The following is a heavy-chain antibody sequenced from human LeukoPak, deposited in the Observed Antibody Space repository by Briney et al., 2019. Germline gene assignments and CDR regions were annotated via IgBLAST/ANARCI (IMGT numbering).Heavy chain of an antibody. CDR2: INPSGGST. CDR1: GYTFTSYY. Sequence: ASVKVSCKASGYTFTSYYMHWVRQAPGQGLEWMGIINPSGGSTSYAQKFQGRVTMTRDMSTSTVYMELSSLRSEDTAVYYCARGDYYDSSGYYDVLKLWGQGNLVTVSS. CDR3: ARGDYYDSSGYYDVLKL. V-gene: IGHV1-46*01. J-gene: IGHJ4*02. D-gene: IGHD3-22*01.